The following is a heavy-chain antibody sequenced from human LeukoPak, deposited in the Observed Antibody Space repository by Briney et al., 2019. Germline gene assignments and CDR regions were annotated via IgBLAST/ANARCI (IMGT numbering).Heavy chain of an antibody. J-gene: IGHJ4*02. CDR2: IYYSGSS. D-gene: IGHD3-10*01. CDR1: GGSISSYY. Sequence: SETLSLTCSVSGGSISSYYWSWIRQPPAMGLEWIGYIYYSGSSNYNPSFKSRVTMSVDTSKKQFSLRVSSVTAADTAVYYCARTEYYFDHWGQGTLVTVSS. V-gene: IGHV4-59*01. CDR3: ARTEYYFDH.